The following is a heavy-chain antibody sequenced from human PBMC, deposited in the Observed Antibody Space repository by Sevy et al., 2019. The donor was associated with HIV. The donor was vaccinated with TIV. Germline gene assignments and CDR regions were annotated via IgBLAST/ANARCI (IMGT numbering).Heavy chain of an antibody. Sequence: GGSLRLSCAASGFTFDDYAMHWVRQAPGKGLEWVSGISWNSGSIGYADSVKGRFTISRDNAKNSLYLQMNSLRAEDTALYYCAKGMSTVSGGFDYWGQGTLVTVSS. J-gene: IGHJ4*02. CDR3: AKGMSTVSGGFDY. CDR2: ISWNSGSI. CDR1: GFTFDDYA. V-gene: IGHV3-9*01. D-gene: IGHD4-4*01.